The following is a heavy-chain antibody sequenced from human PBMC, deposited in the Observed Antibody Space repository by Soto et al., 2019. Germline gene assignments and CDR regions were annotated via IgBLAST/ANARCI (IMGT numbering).Heavy chain of an antibody. V-gene: IGHV1-69*13. D-gene: IGHD3-22*01. J-gene: IGHJ4*02. CDR3: ARDHTYYYDSSGPFDY. Sequence: ASVKVSCKASGGTFSSYAISWVRQAPGQGLEWMGGIIPIFGTANYAQKFQGRVTITADESTSTAYMELSSLRSEDTAVYYCARDHTYYYDSSGPFDYCGQGTLVTVSS. CDR1: GGTFSSYA. CDR2: IIPIFGTA.